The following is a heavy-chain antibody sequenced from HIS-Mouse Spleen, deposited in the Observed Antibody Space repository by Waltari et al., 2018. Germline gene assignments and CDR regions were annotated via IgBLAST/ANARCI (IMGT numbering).Heavy chain of an antibody. CDR3: ASHHIAALDY. V-gene: IGHV3-30-3*01. CDR2: ISYDGSNK. Sequence: QVQLVESGGGVVQPGRSLRLPCAASGFTFSSYALPRVRQAPGKGLEGVAVISYDGSNKYYADSVKGRFTISRDNSKNTLYLQMNSLRVEDTAVYYCASHHIAALDYWGQGTLVTVSS. CDR1: GFTFSSYA. D-gene: IGHD6-6*01. J-gene: IGHJ4*02.